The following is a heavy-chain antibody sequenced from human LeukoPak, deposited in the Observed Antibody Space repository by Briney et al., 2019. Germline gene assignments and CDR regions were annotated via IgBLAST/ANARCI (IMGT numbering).Heavy chain of an antibody. CDR3: ARLGIAAAGTDGNYYYYGMDV. D-gene: IGHD6-13*01. Sequence: SETLSLTCTVSGGSISSYYWSWIRQPPGKGLEWIGNIYYSGSTKYNPSLKSRVTISVDTSKNQFSLKLSSVTAADTAVYYCARLGIAAAGTDGNYYYYGMDVWGQGTTVTVSS. J-gene: IGHJ6*02. CDR1: GGSISSYY. V-gene: IGHV4-59*08. CDR2: IYYSGST.